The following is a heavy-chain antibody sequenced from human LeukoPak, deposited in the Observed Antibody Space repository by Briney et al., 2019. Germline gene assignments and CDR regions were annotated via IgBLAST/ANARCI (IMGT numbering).Heavy chain of an antibody. CDR2: IYSGGDT. J-gene: IGHJ4*02. D-gene: IGHD1-1*01. V-gene: IGHV3-53*05. Sequence: PGGSLRLSCAASGFTVSSNYMSWVRQAPGKGLEWVSVIYSGGDTYYADSVKGRFTISRDNSKNTLYLQMNSLRAEDPALYYCAKAGTGTSSVLDYWGQGTLVTVSS. CDR1: GFTVSSNY. CDR3: AKAGTGTSSVLDY.